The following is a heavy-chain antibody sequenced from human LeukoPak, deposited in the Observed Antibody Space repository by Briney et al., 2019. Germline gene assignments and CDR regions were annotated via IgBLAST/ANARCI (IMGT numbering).Heavy chain of an antibody. Sequence: SETLSLTCTVSGGSISSSSYYWGWIRQPPGKGLEWIGSIYYSGSTYYNPSLKSRVTTSVDTSKNQFSLKLSSVTAADTAVYYCARQGQQLVQGDYYYYYMDVWGKGTTVTVSS. J-gene: IGHJ6*03. CDR2: IYYSGST. CDR3: ARQGQQLVQGDYYYYYMDV. CDR1: GGSISSSSYY. D-gene: IGHD6-13*01. V-gene: IGHV4-39*01.